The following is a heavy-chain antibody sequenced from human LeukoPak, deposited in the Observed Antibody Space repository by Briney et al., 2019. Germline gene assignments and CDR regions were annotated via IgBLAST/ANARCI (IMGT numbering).Heavy chain of an antibody. CDR2: LFYSGNM. J-gene: IGHJ4*02. Sequence: PSETLSLTCTVSGGSIYPGDYYWAWIRQPPGKGLEWIGSLFYSGNMYYSPALKGRVTISLDTSKNQFSLNLNSVTAADTAVYYCARENIVSTSDFDCWGQGTLVTVSS. D-gene: IGHD5/OR15-5a*01. CDR3: ARENIVSTSDFDC. V-gene: IGHV4-39*07. CDR1: GGSIYPGDYY.